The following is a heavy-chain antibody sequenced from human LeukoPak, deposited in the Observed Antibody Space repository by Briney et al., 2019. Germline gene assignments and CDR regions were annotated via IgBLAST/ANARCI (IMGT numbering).Heavy chain of an antibody. CDR2: ISSESIHL. D-gene: IGHD3-16*01. J-gene: IGHJ4*01. V-gene: IGHV3-21*01. CDR1: GFTFNSHM. CDR3: ARGFGDFDPRLDY. Sequence: GGSLRLSCAASGFTFNSHMMNWVRQAPGKGLEWVASISSESIHLRYADSVKGRFTISRDNAKELVFLQMNSLRAEDTAIYYCARGFGDFDPRLDYWGHGSVITVSS.